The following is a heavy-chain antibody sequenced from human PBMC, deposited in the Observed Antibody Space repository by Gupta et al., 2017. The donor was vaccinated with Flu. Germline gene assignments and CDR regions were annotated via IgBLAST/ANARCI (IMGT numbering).Heavy chain of an antibody. Sequence: QVQLQQWGAGLLKPSETLSLTCAVYGGSFSGYYWSWIRQPPGKGLEWIGEINHSGSTNYNPSLKSRVTISVDTSKNQFSLKLSSVTAADTAVYYCARDLLRLRRFDYWGQGTLVTVSS. D-gene: IGHD4-17*01. CDR1: GGSFSGYY. J-gene: IGHJ4*02. CDR3: ARDLLRLRRFDY. V-gene: IGHV4-34*01. CDR2: INHSGST.